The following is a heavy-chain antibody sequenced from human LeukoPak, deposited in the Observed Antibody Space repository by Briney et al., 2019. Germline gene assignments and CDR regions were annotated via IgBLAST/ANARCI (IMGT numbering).Heavy chain of an antibody. J-gene: IGHJ4*02. CDR1: GGSISSSSYY. D-gene: IGHD6-13*01. CDR2: INHSGST. Sequence: PSETLSLTCTVSGGSISSSSYYWGWIRQPPGKGLEWIGEINHSGSTNYNPSLKSRVTISVDTSKNQFSLKLSSVTAADTAVYYCARRRRSSSWYRALDYWGQGTLVTVSS. CDR3: ARRRRSSSWYRALDY. V-gene: IGHV4-39*07.